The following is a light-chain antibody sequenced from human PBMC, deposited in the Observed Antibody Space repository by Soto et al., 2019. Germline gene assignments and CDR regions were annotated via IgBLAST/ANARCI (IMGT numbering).Light chain of an antibody. J-gene: IGKJ4*01. V-gene: IGKV1-33*01. Sequence: DIQMTQSPSSLSASVGDRVTITCQASQDISNYLNWYQQKPGKVPKLLIFDASNVETGVPSRFSGSGSWTYVTFTISTLQPEDSGTYSCQQDEDLPLAFDGGTVVEIE. CDR3: QQDEDLPLA. CDR2: DAS. CDR1: QDISNY.